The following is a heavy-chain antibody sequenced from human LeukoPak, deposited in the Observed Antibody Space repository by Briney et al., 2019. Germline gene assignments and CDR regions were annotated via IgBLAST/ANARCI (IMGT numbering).Heavy chain of an antibody. Sequence: PGRSLRLSCAASGFTFSSYAMHWVRQAPGKGLEWVAVISYDGSNKYYADPLQGRFTISRDNSKNTLYLQMNSLRAEDTAEYYCAKSLLTTASGTGRAFDIWGQGTMVTVSA. CDR1: GFTFSSYA. V-gene: IGHV3-30-3*01. J-gene: IGHJ3*02. CDR2: ISYDGSNK. CDR3: AKSLLTTASGTGRAFDI. D-gene: IGHD1-26*01.